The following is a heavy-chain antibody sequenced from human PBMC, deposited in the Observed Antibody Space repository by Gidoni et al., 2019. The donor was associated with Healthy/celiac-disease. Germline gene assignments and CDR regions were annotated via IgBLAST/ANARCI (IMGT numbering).Heavy chain of an antibody. CDR2: ISWNSGSI. J-gene: IGHJ1*01. V-gene: IGHV3-9*01. D-gene: IGHD6-19*01. CDR1: GFTFDDYA. Sequence: EVQLVESGGGLVQPGSSLRLSCAASGFTFDDYAMHWVRQAPGKGLEWVSGISWNSGSIGYADSVKGRFTISRDNAKNSLYLQMNSLRAEDTALYYCAKDPAWYSSGWPEYFQHWGQGTLVTVSS. CDR3: AKDPAWYSSGWPEYFQH.